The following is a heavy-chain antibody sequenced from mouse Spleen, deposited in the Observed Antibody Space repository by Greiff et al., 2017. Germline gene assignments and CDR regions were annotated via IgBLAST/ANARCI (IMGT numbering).Heavy chain of an antibody. J-gene: IGHJ4*01. CDR2: INPNNGGT. Sequence: EVQLQQSGPELVKPGASVKIPCKASGYTFTDYNMDWVKQSHGKSLEWIGDINPNNGGTIYNQKFKGKATLTVDKSSSTAYMELRSLTSEDTAVYYCARLWYDAMDYWGQGTSVTVSS. D-gene: IGHD1-1*02. CDR1: GYTFTDYN. CDR3: ARLWYDAMDY. V-gene: IGHV1-18*01.